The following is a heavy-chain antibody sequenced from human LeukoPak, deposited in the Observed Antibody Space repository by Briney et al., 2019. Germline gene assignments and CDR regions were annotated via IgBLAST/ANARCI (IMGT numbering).Heavy chain of an antibody. J-gene: IGHJ5*02. CDR3: ARDYRTNYYGSGSENWFDP. CDR2: INPNSGGT. V-gene: IGHV1-2*02. D-gene: IGHD3-10*01. Sequence: GASVKVSCKASGYTFTGYYMHWVRQAPGQGLEWMGWINPNSGGTNYAQKFQGRVTMTRDTSISTAYMELSRLRSDDTAVYYCARDYRTNYYGSGSENWFDPWGQGTLVTVSS. CDR1: GYTFTGYY.